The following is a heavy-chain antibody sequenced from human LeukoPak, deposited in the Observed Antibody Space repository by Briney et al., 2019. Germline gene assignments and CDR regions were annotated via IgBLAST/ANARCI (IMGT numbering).Heavy chain of an antibody. CDR1: GGSFNGYY. V-gene: IGHV4-34*01. CDR3: ARGIVEATRAADHFDY. J-gene: IGHJ4*02. CDR2: INHSGST. Sequence: NASETLSLTCAVYGGSFNGYYWSWLRQPPGQGLEWIGEINHSGSTNYNPSLKSRVTISVDTSKNQFSLKLSSVTAADTAVYHCARGIVEATRAADHFDYWGQGTLVTVSS. D-gene: IGHD1-26*01.